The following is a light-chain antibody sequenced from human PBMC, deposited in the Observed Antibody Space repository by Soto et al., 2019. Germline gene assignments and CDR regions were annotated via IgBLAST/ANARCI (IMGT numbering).Light chain of an antibody. CDR3: SSYAGSTYV. Sequence: QSVLTQPPSASGSPGQSVTISCTGTSIDVGGYNYVSWYQQHPGKAPKLMIYEVNKRPSGVPDRFSGSKSGNTASLTVSGLQAEDEADYYCSSYAGSTYVFGTGTKVTVL. V-gene: IGLV2-8*01. CDR1: SIDVGGYNY. J-gene: IGLJ1*01. CDR2: EVN.